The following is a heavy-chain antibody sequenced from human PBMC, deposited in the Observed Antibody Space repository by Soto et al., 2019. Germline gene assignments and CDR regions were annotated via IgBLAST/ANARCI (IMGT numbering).Heavy chain of an antibody. D-gene: IGHD6-13*01. CDR2: LDPEDGET. Sequence: QVQLVRSGAEVKKPGASVKVSCKVSGYTLTELSMHWVRQAPGEGLEWMGGLDPEDGETIYAQKFQGRVTMTEDTSTNTAYMELSSLRSEDTALYYCATDLSLPGIGHYWGQGTLVTVSS. CDR3: ATDLSLPGIGHY. CDR1: GYTLTELS. J-gene: IGHJ4*02. V-gene: IGHV1-24*01.